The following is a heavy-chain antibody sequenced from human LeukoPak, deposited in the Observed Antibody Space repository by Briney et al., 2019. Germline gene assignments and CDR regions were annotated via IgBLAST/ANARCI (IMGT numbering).Heavy chain of an antibody. CDR1: GFTFSSYD. D-gene: IGHD3-22*01. Sequence: GGSLRLSCAASGFTFSSYDMHWVRQATGKGLEWVSAIGTAGDTYYPGFFKGRFTISSENAKNSSYLQMNSLRAGDRAVYYCARGEEYYDSSGYYYFDYWGQGTLVTVS. CDR3: ARGEEYYDSSGYYYFDY. CDR2: IGTAGDT. J-gene: IGHJ4*02. V-gene: IGHV3-13*01.